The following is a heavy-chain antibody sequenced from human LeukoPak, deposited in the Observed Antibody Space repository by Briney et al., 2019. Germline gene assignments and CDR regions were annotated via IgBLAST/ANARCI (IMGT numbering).Heavy chain of an antibody. J-gene: IGHJ5*02. CDR2: IYTSGST. D-gene: IGHD2-15*01. CDR3: ARGTVGYCSGGSCQGWFDP. Sequence: SETLSLTCTVSGGSISSGSYYWSWIRQPAGKGLEWIGRIYTSGSTNYNPSLKSRVTISGDTSKNQVSLKLNSVTAADTAVYHCARGTVGYCSGGSCQGWFDPWGQGTLVTVSS. CDR1: GGSISSGSYY. V-gene: IGHV4-61*02.